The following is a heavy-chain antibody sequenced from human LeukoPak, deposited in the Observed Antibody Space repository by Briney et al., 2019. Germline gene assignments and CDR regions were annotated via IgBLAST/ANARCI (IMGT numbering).Heavy chain of an antibody. Sequence: GESLKISCAASGFTFTTYWMAWVRQAPGKGLEWVANIKGDESAKHQADSVKGRFTISRDNAQNSVYLQMSSLRVEDTAVYYCARDVGGSLDYWGQGTLVTVSS. D-gene: IGHD1-26*01. CDR2: IKGDESAK. CDR1: GFTFTTYW. CDR3: ARDVGGSLDY. V-gene: IGHV3-7*01. J-gene: IGHJ4*02.